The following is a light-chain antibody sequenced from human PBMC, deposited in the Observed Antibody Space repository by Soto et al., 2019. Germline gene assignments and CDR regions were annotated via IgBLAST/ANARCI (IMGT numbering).Light chain of an antibody. V-gene: IGKV2-24*01. Sequence: DIVMTQTPLSSPVTLGQPASISCRSSQSLVASDGNTYLSWLQQRPGQPPRLLIYQISDRVSGVPDRFSGSGAGTDFTLKISRVEAEDVGVYYCMQATEYPYTFGQGTTLEIK. CDR3: MQATEYPYT. CDR1: QSLVASDGNTY. J-gene: IGKJ2*01. CDR2: QIS.